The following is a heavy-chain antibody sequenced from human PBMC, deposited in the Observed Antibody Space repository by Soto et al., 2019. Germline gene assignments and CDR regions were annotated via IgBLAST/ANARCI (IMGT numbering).Heavy chain of an antibody. Sequence: QVQLVESGGGVVQPGRSLRISCAASGFTFSSYGMHWVRQAPGKGLEWVAVISYDGSNKYYADSVKGRFTISRDNSKNTLYLQMNSLRAEDTAVYYCAKDIGTSSWYWSATLDYWGQGTLVTVSS. CDR2: ISYDGSNK. V-gene: IGHV3-30*18. J-gene: IGHJ4*02. D-gene: IGHD6-13*01. CDR1: GFTFSSYG. CDR3: AKDIGTSSWYWSATLDY.